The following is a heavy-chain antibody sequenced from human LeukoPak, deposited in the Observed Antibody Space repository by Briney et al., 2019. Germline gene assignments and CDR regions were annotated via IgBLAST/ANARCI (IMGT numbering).Heavy chain of an antibody. V-gene: IGHV3-30*02. CDR2: IRYDGSNK. D-gene: IGHD3-3*01. CDR1: GFTFSSYG. CDR3: PKSLSLEWLFIFDY. J-gene: IGHJ4*02. Sequence: PGGSLRLSCAASGFTFSSYGMRWVRQAPGKGLEWVAFIRYDGSNKYYADSVKGRFTISRGNSKNTLYLQMNSLRAEDTAVYYCPKSLSLEWLFIFDYWGQGTLVTVSS.